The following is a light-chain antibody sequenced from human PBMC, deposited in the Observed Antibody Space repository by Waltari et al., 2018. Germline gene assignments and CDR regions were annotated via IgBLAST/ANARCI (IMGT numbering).Light chain of an antibody. Sequence: EIVLTQSPGSLSSSPGERVTLSCRASQSVSRALAWYQQIPGQAPRLLIFGASNRATGIPDRFSGSGSETDFSLTISRLEPEDFAVYYCQHYVRLPATFGRGTKVEIK. CDR3: QHYVRLPAT. CDR2: GAS. CDR1: QSVSRA. V-gene: IGKV3-20*01. J-gene: IGKJ1*01.